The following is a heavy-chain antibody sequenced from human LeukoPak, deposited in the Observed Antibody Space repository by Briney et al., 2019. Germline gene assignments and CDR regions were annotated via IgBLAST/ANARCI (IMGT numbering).Heavy chain of an antibody. CDR3: ASTYYDFWSGYFY. D-gene: IGHD3-3*01. CDR1: GGSISSYY. J-gene: IGHJ4*02. Sequence: QVQLQESGPGLVKPSQTLSLTCTVSGGSISSYYWSWIRQPPGKGLEWIGYIYYSGSTNYNPSLKSRVTISVDTSKNQFSLKLSSVTAADTAVYYCASTYYDFWSGYFYWGQGTLVTVSS. V-gene: IGHV4-59*08. CDR2: IYYSGST.